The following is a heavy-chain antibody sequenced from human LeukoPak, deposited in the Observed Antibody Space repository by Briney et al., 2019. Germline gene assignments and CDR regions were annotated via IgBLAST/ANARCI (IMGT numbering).Heavy chain of an antibody. J-gene: IGHJ4*02. Sequence: SETLSLTCTVSGGSISNYFWNWIRQPPGKGLEWIGYFFQSGSAKYNPSLKSRVTLSADTSKNQASLKLNSVTAADTAVYFCARAGGYSGYGSFDYWGQGILVPVSS. D-gene: IGHD5-12*01. CDR2: FFQSGSA. CDR1: GGSISNYF. CDR3: ARAGGYSGYGSFDY. V-gene: IGHV4-59*08.